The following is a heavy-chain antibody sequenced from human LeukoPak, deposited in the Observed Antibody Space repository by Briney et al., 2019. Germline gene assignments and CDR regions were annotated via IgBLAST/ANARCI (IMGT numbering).Heavy chain of an antibody. CDR1: GFTFSTYT. V-gene: IGHV3-21*01. CDR2: ISSRSSYI. J-gene: IGHJ4*02. CDR3: ARKTAADEVYFDY. D-gene: IGHD6-25*01. Sequence: PRGSLRLSCAASGFTFSTYTMNCVRQAPGKGLEWVSCISSRSSYIYYADSLKGRFIISRDNAKNSLYLQMNSLRAEDTAIYYCARKTAADEVYFDYWGQGTLVTASS.